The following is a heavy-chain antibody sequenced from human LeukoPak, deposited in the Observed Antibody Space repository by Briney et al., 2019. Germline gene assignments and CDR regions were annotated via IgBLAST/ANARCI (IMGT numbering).Heavy chain of an antibody. CDR2: ISSSSSTI. J-gene: IGHJ4*02. CDR1: GFTFSSYS. CDR3: AREFATIFGVVRTEPFDY. Sequence: PGGSLRLSCAASGFTFSSYSMNWVRQAPGKGLEWVSYISSSSSTIYYADSVKGRFTISRDNAKNSLYLQMNSLRAEDTAVYYCAREFATIFGVVRTEPFDYWGQGTLVTVSS. D-gene: IGHD3-3*01. V-gene: IGHV3-48*01.